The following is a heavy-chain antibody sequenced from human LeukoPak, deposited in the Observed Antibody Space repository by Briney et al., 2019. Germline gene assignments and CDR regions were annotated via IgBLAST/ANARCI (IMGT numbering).Heavy chain of an antibody. D-gene: IGHD3-22*01. J-gene: IGHJ6*03. CDR3: AKGSKAVVFTRDHYMDV. V-gene: IGHV3-30*02. Sequence: GGSLRLSCAASGFIFSSYWMAWVRQAPGKGLEWVAFIRYDGSNKYYADSVKGRFTISRDNSKNTLYLQMNSLRAEDTAVYYCAKGSKAVVFTRDHYMDVWGKGTTVTISS. CDR1: GFIFSSYW. CDR2: IRYDGSNK.